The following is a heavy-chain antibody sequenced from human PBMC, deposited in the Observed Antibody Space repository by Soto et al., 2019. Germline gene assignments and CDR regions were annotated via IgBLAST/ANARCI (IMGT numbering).Heavy chain of an antibody. CDR1: GYSFTSYW. Sequence: GESLKISCKGSGYSFTSYWFGWVRQMPGKGLEWMGLIYPGDSDTRYSPSFQGQITISADKYISTAYLQWRSLKASATSMYYCARHGAYYDSSGYYYTQGSDYWGQGTLVTVSS. V-gene: IGHV5-51*01. CDR3: ARHGAYYDSSGYYYTQGSDY. CDR2: IYPGDSDT. D-gene: IGHD3-22*01. J-gene: IGHJ4*02.